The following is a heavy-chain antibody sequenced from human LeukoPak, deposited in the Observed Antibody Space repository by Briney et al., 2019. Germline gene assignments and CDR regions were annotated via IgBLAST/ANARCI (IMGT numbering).Heavy chain of an antibody. V-gene: IGHV1-2*02. J-gene: IGHJ6*03. CDR3: ARGRGYYYYYYMDV. Sequence: ASVKVSCKASGYTFTGYYMHWVRQAPGQGLEWMGWINPNSGGTNYAQKFQGRVTMTRDTSISTAYMELSRLRSDDTAVYYCARGRGYYYYYYMDVWGKGTTVTVSS. CDR1: GYTFTGYY. CDR2: INPNSGGT.